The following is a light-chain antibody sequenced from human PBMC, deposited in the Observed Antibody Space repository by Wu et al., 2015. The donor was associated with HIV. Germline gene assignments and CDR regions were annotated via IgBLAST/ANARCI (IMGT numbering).Light chain of an antibody. CDR3: QQYNDWPPWT. J-gene: IGKJ1*01. CDR2: GAS. CDR1: QSVNSN. Sequence: EILMTQSPATLSVSPGDRATLSCRASQSVNSNLAWYQQKPGQAPRLLIYGASTRATGIPARFSGSGSGTEFTLTITSMQFEDFAVYYCQQYNDWPPWTFGQGSRVEIK. V-gene: IGKV3-15*01.